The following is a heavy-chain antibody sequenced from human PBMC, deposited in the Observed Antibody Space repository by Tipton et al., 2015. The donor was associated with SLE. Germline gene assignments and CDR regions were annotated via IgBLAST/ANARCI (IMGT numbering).Heavy chain of an antibody. CDR1: GFTFSSYS. Sequence: GSLRLSCAASGFTFSSYSMNWVRQAPGKGLEWVSSISSSSSYIYYADSVKGRFTISRDNAKNSLYLQMNSLRAEDTAVYYCAGYDSSGYYSDDAFDIWGQGTMVTVSS. CDR3: AGYDSSGYYSDDAFDI. D-gene: IGHD3-22*01. V-gene: IGHV3-21*01. CDR2: ISSSSSYI. J-gene: IGHJ3*02.